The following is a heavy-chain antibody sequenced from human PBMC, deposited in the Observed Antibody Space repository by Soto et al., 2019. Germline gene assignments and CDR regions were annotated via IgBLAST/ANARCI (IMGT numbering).Heavy chain of an antibody. V-gene: IGHV1-18*01. J-gene: IGHJ4*02. Sequence: QVQLVQSGAEVKKPGASVKVSCKASGYTFTSYGISWVRQAPGQGLEWMGWISAYNGNTNYAQKLQGRVTMTTDTSTRTPYMELRSLSSDATAVYYCARDRGSGWFDYWGQGTLVTVSS. CDR3: ARDRGSGWFDY. D-gene: IGHD6-19*01. CDR2: ISAYNGNT. CDR1: GYTFTSYG.